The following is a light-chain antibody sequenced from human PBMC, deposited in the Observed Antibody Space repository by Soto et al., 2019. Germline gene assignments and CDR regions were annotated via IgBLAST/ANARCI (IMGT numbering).Light chain of an antibody. V-gene: IGLV1-40*01. Sequence: QSVLTQPPSVSGAPGQRVTISCTASSSNIGAGYDVHGYQQLPGTAPKLLSYGNSNRPSGVPDRFSGSKSGTSASLAITGLQAEDEAGYYCQSYDSSLSGSGVFGGGTKLTVL. CDR1: SSNIGAGYD. CDR3: QSYDSSLSGSGV. J-gene: IGLJ2*01. CDR2: GNS.